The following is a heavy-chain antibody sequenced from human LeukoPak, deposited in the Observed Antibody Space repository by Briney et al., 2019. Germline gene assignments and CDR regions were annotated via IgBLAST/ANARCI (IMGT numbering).Heavy chain of an antibody. V-gene: IGHV3-11*01. CDR3: AKDFRIGYSAHFDY. D-gene: IGHD2-21*01. J-gene: IGHJ4*02. Sequence: TGGSLGLSCAASGFTFSDYYMSWIRQAPGKGLEWVSYISSSGSSVFYADSVKGRFTISRDNAKNSLSLQMDSLRGEDTAVYYCAKDFRIGYSAHFDYWGQGALVTLSS. CDR2: ISSSGSSV. CDR1: GFTFSDYY.